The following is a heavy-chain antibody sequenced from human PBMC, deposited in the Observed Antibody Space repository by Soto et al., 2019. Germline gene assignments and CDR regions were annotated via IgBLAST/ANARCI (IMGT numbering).Heavy chain of an antibody. CDR1: GFTFDDYA. J-gene: IGHJ4*02. CDR3: AKDSYCSGGSCYTGFDY. CDR2: ISWNSGSI. V-gene: IGHV3-9*01. Sequence: GGSLRLSCAASGFTFDDYAMHWVRQAPGKGLEWVSGISWNSGSIGYADSVKGRFTISRDNAKNSLYLQMNSLRAEDTALYYCAKDSYCSGGSCYTGFDYWGQGT. D-gene: IGHD2-15*01.